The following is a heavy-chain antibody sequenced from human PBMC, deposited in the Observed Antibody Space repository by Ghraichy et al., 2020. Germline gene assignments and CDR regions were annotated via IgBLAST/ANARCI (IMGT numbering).Heavy chain of an antibody. CDR2: ISGSGGST. CDR1: GFTFSSYA. V-gene: IGHV3-23*01. D-gene: IGHD3-10*01. CDR3: AKDRWSYGSGTYFDY. J-gene: IGHJ4*02. Sequence: ESLNISCAASGFTFSSYAMSWVRQAPGKGLEWVSAISGSGGSTYYADSVKGRFTISRDNSKNTLYLQMNSLRAEDTAVYYCAKDRWSYGSGTYFDYWGQGTLVTVSS.